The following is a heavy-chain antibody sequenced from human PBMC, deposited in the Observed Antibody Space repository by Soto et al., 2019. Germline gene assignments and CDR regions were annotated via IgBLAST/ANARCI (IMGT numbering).Heavy chain of an antibody. CDR2: IYTSGST. J-gene: IGHJ5*02. CDR1: GGSISSYY. Sequence: KPSETLSLTCTVSGGSISSYYWSWIRQPAGKGLEWIGRIYTSGSTNYNPSLKSRVTMSVDTSKNQFSLKLSSVTAADTAVYYCARVNTIFGVVHNWFDPWGQGTLVTVSS. CDR3: ARVNTIFGVVHNWFDP. D-gene: IGHD3-3*01. V-gene: IGHV4-4*07.